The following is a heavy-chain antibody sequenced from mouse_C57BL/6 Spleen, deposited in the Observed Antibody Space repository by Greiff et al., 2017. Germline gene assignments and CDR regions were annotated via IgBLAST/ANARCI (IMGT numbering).Heavy chain of an antibody. V-gene: IGHV5-12*01. CDR3: ARQEGLRPWFAY. J-gene: IGHJ3*01. CDR1: GFTFSDYY. CDR2: ISNGGGST. D-gene: IGHD2-4*01. Sequence: EVHLVESGGGLVQPGGSLKLSCAASGFTFSDYYMYWVRQTPEKRLEWVAYISNGGGSTYYPDTVKGRFTISRDNAKNTLYLQMSRLKSEDTAMYYCARQEGLRPWFAYWGQGTLVTVSA.